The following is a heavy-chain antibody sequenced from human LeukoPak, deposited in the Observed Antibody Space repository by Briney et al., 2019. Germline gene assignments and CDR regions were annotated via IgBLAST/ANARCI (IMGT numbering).Heavy chain of an antibody. CDR2: ISGSGGST. Sequence: GGSLRLSXAASGFTFSSYAMSWVRQAPGKGLEWVSAISGSGGSTYYADSVKGRFTISRDNSKNTLYLQMNSLRAEDTAVYYCAKDQAYYYDSSGYYYLDYWGQGTLVTVSS. V-gene: IGHV3-23*01. CDR1: GFTFSSYA. D-gene: IGHD3-22*01. CDR3: AKDQAYYYDSSGYYYLDY. J-gene: IGHJ4*02.